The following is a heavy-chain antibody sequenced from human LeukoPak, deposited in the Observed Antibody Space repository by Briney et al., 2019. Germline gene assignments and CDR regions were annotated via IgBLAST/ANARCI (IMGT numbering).Heavy chain of an antibody. D-gene: IGHD2-8*01. CDR1: GFPFSDFS. Sequence: GGSLRLSCATSGFPFSDFSMSWVRQAPGKGLEWISTTNSGGTSTYYAESMKGRFTISRDNSKNTLYLQMSSLRVEDTAVYYCAKQSYARSLGEGGPGTLVSVSS. V-gene: IGHV3-23*01. CDR2: TNSGGTST. J-gene: IGHJ4*02. CDR3: AKQSYARSLGE.